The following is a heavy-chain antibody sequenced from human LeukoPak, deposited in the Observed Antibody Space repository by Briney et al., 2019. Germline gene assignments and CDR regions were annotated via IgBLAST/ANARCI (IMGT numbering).Heavy chain of an antibody. CDR2: ISAYNGNT. CDR3: ARGRGPPNTNRDFYYYYYMDV. J-gene: IGHJ6*03. V-gene: IGHV1-18*03. D-gene: IGHD3-10*01. CDR1: GYSFTSYG. Sequence: ASVKVSCKTSGYSFTSYGISWVRQAPGQGLEWMGWISAYNGNTKYAQNLQGRVTMTTDTSATTAYMELSNLRSDDMALYYCARGRGPPNTNRDFYYYYYMDVWGTGTTVTVSS.